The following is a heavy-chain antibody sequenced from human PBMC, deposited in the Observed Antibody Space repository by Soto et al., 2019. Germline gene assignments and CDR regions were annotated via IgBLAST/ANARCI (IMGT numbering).Heavy chain of an antibody. V-gene: IGHV3-30-3*01. J-gene: IGHJ4*02. CDR2: ISYDGSNK. Sequence: QVQLVESGGGVVQPGRSLRLSCAGTGFTFRSYGFHWVRQRPVKGLEWLALISYDGSNKYYADSAKGRFSISRDNSKNTVFLQVDSLTTDDTAIYYCARDGEELGDYVSHFYFVYWGQGALVTVSS. D-gene: IGHD4-17*01. CDR3: ARDGEELGDYVSHFYFVY. CDR1: GFTFRSYG.